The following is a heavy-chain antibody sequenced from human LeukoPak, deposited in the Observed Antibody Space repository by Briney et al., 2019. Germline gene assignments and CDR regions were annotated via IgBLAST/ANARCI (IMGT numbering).Heavy chain of an antibody. CDR1: GYTFINHG. J-gene: IGHJ4*02. V-gene: IGHV1-18*01. CDR2: VSAYNGRT. Sequence: ASVKVSCKASGYTFINHGISWGRQAPGQGLEWMGWVSAYNGRTEYAQKFQDRVTMTTDTSTTTGYMELRSLSSDDTAVYFCGRWSPDPNDSWGQGTLVTVSS. CDR3: GRWSPDPNDS. D-gene: IGHD3-3*01.